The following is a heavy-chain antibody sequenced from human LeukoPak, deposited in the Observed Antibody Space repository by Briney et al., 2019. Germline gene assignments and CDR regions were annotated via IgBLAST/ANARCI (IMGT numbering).Heavy chain of an antibody. Sequence: GRSLRLSCAASGFTFDDYAMHWVWQAPGKGLEWVSGISWNSGNIGYADSVKGRFTVSRDNAKNSLYLQMNSLRAEDTALYYCARGYSGSYYVSDYWGQGTLVTVSS. D-gene: IGHD1-26*01. J-gene: IGHJ4*02. CDR2: ISWNSGNI. V-gene: IGHV3-9*01. CDR3: ARGYSGSYYVSDY. CDR1: GFTFDDYA.